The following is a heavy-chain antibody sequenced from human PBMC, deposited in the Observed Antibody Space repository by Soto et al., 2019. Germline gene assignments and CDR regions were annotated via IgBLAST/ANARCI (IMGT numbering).Heavy chain of an antibody. CDR3: AAEIYSGGDCCHFDY. Sequence: QVQVVQSGPEVRNPGTSVKVSCKTSGFTFTNSAVQWVRQARGQRLEWIGWIIVGSGRTNYLQTLQGRITITRDTAPGTAYMELSGLKSEDTAMYYCAAEIYSGGDCCHFDYWGQGTLVTVPS. J-gene: IGHJ4*02. D-gene: IGHD2-21*01. CDR2: IIVGSGRT. CDR1: GFTFTNSA. V-gene: IGHV1-58*01.